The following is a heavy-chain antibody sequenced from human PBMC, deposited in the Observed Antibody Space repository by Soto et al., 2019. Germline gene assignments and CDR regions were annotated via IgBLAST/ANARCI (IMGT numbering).Heavy chain of an antibody. D-gene: IGHD5-18*01. V-gene: IGHV1-69*13. CDR3: ARDGYPRGYSYGYLKIQYYFDY. CDR1: GGTFSSYA. CDR2: IIPIFGTA. J-gene: IGHJ4*02. Sequence: GASVKVSCKASGGTFSSYAISWVRQAPGQGLEWMGGIIPIFGTANYAQKFQGRVTITADESTSTAYMELSSLRSEDTAVYYCARDGYPRGYSYGYLKIQYYFDYWGQGTLVTVSS.